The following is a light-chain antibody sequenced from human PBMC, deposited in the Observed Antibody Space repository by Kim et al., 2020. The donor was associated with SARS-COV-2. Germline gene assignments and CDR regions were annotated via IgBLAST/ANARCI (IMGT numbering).Light chain of an antibody. CDR2: AAS. CDR3: QQYNTWPS. V-gene: IGKV3-15*01. J-gene: IGKJ1*01. CDR1: QSVSNN. Sequence: EIVMTQSPATLSVSPGERATFSCRASQSVSNNLAWYQQKPGQAPRVLIYAASTRATGIPARFSGSGSGTEFTLTISSLQSEDFAVYYCQQYNTWPSFGQGTKVDIK.